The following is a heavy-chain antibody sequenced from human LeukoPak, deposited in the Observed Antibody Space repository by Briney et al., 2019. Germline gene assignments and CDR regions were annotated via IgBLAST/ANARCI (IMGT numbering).Heavy chain of an antibody. J-gene: IGHJ3*02. CDR2: FDPEDGET. CDR3: ATTSYSGSPGYGDAFDI. D-gene: IGHD1-26*01. Sequence: GASVKVSCMVSVYTLTELSMHWVRQAPGKGLEWMGGFDPEDGETIYAQKFQGRVTMTEDTSTDTAYMELSSLRSEDTAVYYCATTSYSGSPGYGDAFDIWGQGTMVAVSS. CDR1: VYTLTELS. V-gene: IGHV1-24*01.